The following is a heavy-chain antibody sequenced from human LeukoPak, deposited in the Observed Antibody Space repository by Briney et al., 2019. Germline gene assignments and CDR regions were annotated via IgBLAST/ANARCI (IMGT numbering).Heavy chain of an antibody. CDR2: ISAYNYKT. CDR3: AKGGNMVPTIDY. Sequence: ASVKVSCKASGYTFTEYYITWVRQAPGQGLEWVGWISAYNYKTNYAQKFQGRVTMTIDTSTTTAYMDLRSLTSDGTAIYYCAKGGNMVPTIDYWGQGTLVTVSS. CDR1: GYTFTEYY. D-gene: IGHD4/OR15-4a*01. J-gene: IGHJ4*02. V-gene: IGHV1-18*01.